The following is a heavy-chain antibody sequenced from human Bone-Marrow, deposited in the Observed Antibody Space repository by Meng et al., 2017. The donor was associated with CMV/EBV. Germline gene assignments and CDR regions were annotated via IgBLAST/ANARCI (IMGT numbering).Heavy chain of an antibody. Sequence: GSLRLSCAASGFTVSSNYMSWVRQAPGKGLEWVSVIYSGGSTYYADSVKGRFTISRDNSKNTLYLQMNSLRAEDTAVYYCARSRWELRHDAFDIWGQGTMVTVSS. D-gene: IGHD1-26*01. V-gene: IGHV3-53*01. J-gene: IGHJ3*02. CDR1: GFTVSSNY. CDR3: ARSRWELRHDAFDI. CDR2: IYSGGST.